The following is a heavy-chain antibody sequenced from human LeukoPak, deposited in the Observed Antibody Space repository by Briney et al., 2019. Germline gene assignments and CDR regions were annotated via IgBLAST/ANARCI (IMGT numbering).Heavy chain of an antibody. CDR2: ISYDGSNK. V-gene: IGHV3-30-3*01. J-gene: IGHJ4*02. Sequence: AGGSLRLSCAASGFTFSSYAMHWVRQAPGKGLEWVAVISYDGSNKYYADSVKGRFTISRDNSKNTLYLQMHSLRAEDTAVYYCARGVIQLLDYWGQGTLVTVSS. CDR3: ARGVIQLLDY. D-gene: IGHD5-18*01. CDR1: GFTFSSYA.